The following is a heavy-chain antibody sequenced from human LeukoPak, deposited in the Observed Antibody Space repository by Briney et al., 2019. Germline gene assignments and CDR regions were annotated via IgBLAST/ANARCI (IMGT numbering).Heavy chain of an antibody. D-gene: IGHD6-13*01. J-gene: IGHJ4*02. Sequence: PGGSLRLSCAASGFTVSSNYMSWVRQAPGKGLEWIGYIYYSGSTNYNPSLKSRVTISVDTSKNRFSLKLSSVTAADTAVYYCARIRIAAAGLAFDYWGQGTLVTVSS. CDR3: ARIRIAAAGLAFDY. CDR1: GFTVSSNY. CDR2: IYYSGST. V-gene: IGHV4-59*02.